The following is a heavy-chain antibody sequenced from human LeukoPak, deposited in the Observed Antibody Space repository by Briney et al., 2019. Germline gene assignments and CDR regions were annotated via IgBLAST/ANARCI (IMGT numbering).Heavy chain of an antibody. Sequence: SETLSLTCTVSGGSISSYYWSWIRQPPGKGLEWIGEINHSGSTNYNPSLKSRVTISVDTSKNQFSLKLSSVTAADTAVYYCATSYYGSADWGQGTLVTVPS. CDR2: INHSGST. CDR1: GGSISSYY. J-gene: IGHJ4*02. CDR3: ATSYYGSAD. D-gene: IGHD3-10*01. V-gene: IGHV4-34*01.